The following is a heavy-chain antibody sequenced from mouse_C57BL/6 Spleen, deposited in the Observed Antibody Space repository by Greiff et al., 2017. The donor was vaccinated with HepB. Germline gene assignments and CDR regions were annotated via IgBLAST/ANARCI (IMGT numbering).Heavy chain of an antibody. CDR1: GYTFTDYE. CDR3: TRPITTVVDWYFDV. D-gene: IGHD1-1*01. Sequence: VQLQQSGAELVRPGASVTLSCKASGYTFTDYEMHWVKQTHVHGLEWIGAIDPETGGTAYNQKFKGKAILTADKSSSTAYMELRSLTSEDSSVYYCTRPITTVVDWYFDVWGTGTTVTVSS. CDR2: IDPETGGT. V-gene: IGHV1-15*01. J-gene: IGHJ1*03.